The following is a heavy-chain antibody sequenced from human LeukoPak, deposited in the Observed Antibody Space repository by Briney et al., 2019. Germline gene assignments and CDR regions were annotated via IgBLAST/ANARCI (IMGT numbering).Heavy chain of an antibody. D-gene: IGHD3-10*01. J-gene: IGHJ4*02. V-gene: IGHV3-23*01. CDR1: GFTFSSYA. Sequence: GGSLRLSCAASGFTFSSYAMSWVRQAPGKGLEWVSAISGSGGSTYYADSVKGRFTISRDNSKNTLYLQMNSLRAEDTAVYYCAKPHYYGSGSYYKGSGYYFDYWGQGTLVTASS. CDR3: AKPHYYGSGSYYKGSGYYFDY. CDR2: ISGSGGST.